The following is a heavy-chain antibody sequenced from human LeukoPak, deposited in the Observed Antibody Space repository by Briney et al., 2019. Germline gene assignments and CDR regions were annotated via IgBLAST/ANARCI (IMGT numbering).Heavy chain of an antibody. Sequence: ASVKVSCKASGYTFTGYYMHWVRQAPGQRLEWMGWINPNSGGTNYAQKFQGRVTMTRDTSISTAYMELSRLRSDDTAVYYCARGQRGITGTPGNWFDPWGQGTLVTVSS. CDR1: GYTFTGYY. CDR3: ARGQRGITGTPGNWFDP. J-gene: IGHJ5*02. CDR2: INPNSGGT. V-gene: IGHV1-2*02. D-gene: IGHD1-7*01.